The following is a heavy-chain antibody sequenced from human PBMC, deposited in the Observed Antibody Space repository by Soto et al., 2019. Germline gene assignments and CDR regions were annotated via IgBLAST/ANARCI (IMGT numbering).Heavy chain of an antibody. J-gene: IGHJ4*02. D-gene: IGHD6-13*01. Sequence: SETLSLTCAVYGGSFSGYYWSWIRQPPGKGLEWIGEINHSGSTNYNPSLKSRVTISVDTSKNQFSLKLSSVTAADTAVYYCARNPYSSWSKIGYFDYWGQGTLVTVSS. CDR2: INHSGST. CDR1: GGSFSGYY. CDR3: ARNPYSSWSKIGYFDY. V-gene: IGHV4-34*01.